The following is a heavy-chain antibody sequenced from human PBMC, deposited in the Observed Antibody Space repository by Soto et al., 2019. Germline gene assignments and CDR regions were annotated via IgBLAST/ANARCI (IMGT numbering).Heavy chain of an antibody. Sequence: SVKVSCKASGFTFTSSAMQWVRQARGQRLEWIGWIVVGSGNTNYAQKFQERVTITRDMSTSTAYMELSSLRSEDTAVYYCAAGASGISAGYYYYGMDVWGQGTTVTVSS. D-gene: IGHD6-13*01. CDR3: AAGASGISAGYYYYGMDV. V-gene: IGHV1-58*02. CDR1: GFTFTSSA. CDR2: IVVGSGNT. J-gene: IGHJ6*02.